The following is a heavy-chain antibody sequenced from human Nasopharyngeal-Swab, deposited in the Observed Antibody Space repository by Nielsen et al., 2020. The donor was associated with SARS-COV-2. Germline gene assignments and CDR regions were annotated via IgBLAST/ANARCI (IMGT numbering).Heavy chain of an antibody. V-gene: IGHV3-30*04. D-gene: IGHD4-17*01. CDR3: ARGKDGVYYYYGMDV. CDR1: GFNFHTYA. CDR2: ISYDGRNQ. Sequence: SLKISCVASGFNFHTYALHWVRQAPGKGLEWVAIISYDGRNQFYADSVKGRFTVSRDNSKNTLYLQMSSLTREDTAIYYCARGKDGVYYYYGMDVWGQGTTVTVSS. J-gene: IGHJ6*02.